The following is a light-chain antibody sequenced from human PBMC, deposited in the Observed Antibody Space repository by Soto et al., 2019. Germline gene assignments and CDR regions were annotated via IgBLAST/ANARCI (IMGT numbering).Light chain of an antibody. Sequence: EIVLTQSPATLSLSPGERATLSCRASQSVRSSSLAWYQQKPGQAPRLVMYDASSWATGIPDRFSGSGSGTDFTLTISRLEPDDFAVYYCQQYGSSPFTFGPGTKVEIK. CDR2: DAS. CDR3: QQYGSSPFT. CDR1: QSVRSSS. V-gene: IGKV3-20*01. J-gene: IGKJ3*01.